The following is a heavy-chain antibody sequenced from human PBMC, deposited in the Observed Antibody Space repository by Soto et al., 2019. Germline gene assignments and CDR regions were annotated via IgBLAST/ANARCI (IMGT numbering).Heavy chain of an antibody. CDR1: GFTFSSYS. CDR2: ISISISYI. V-gene: IGHV3-21*01. Sequence: PGGSLRLSCAASGFTFSSYSMNWVRQAPGKGLEWVSSISISISYIYYADSVKGRFTISRDSAKNSLYLQMNSLRSEDTAVYYCARGSGYYMDVWGKGTTVTVSS. J-gene: IGHJ6*03. CDR3: ARGSGYYMDV.